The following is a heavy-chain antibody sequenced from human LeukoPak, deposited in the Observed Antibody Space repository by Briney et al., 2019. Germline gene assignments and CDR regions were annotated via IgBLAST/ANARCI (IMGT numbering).Heavy chain of an antibody. V-gene: IGHV4-30-2*01. CDR1: GGSISSGGYY. J-gene: IGHJ5*02. CDR2: IYHSGST. D-gene: IGHD2/OR15-2a*01. CDR3: ARVRGYYSRGQELGNWFDP. Sequence: SQTLSLTCTVSGGSISSGGYYWSWIRQPPGKGLEWIGYIYHSGSTYYNPSLKSRVTISVDRSKNQFSLKLSSVTAADTAVYYCARVRGYYSRGQELGNWFDPWGQGTLVTVSS.